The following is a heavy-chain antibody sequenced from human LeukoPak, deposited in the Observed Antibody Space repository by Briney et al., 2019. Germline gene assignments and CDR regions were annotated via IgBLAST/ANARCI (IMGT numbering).Heavy chain of an antibody. D-gene: IGHD4-17*01. CDR2: ISGSGGST. J-gene: IGHJ5*02. CDR3: ATTTGDWFDP. Sequence: PGGSLRLSCAASAFTISSNAMSSVRQAPGKGLEWVSAISGSGGSTYYADSVKGRFTISRDNSKNTLYLQMNSLRDEDTAVYYCATTTGDWFDPWGQGTLVTVSS. V-gene: IGHV3-23*01. CDR1: AFTISSNA.